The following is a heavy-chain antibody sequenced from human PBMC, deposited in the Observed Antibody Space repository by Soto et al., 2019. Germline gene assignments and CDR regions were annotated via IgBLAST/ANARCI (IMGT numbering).Heavy chain of an antibody. CDR3: VGGMCFGGSCYLDV. D-gene: IGHD2-15*01. CDR1: VGTFSTYT. Sequence: QVQLVQSGAEVKKPGSSVKGSCKASVGTFSTYTLYWVRQAPGQGLEWMGGISPGIDIRDYAQKFQGRVTIIADESTSTVYMQLSTLISDDEALYYCVGGMCFGGSCYLDVWGQGTLVTVSS. V-gene: IGHV1-69*12. CDR2: ISPGIDIR. J-gene: IGHJ4*02.